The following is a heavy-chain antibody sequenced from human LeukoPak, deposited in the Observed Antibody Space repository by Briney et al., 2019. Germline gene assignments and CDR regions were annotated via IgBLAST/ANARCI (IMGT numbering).Heavy chain of an antibody. CDR2: IYYSGVS. CDR3: ARGRTRFLEWLGGGYYFDY. D-gene: IGHD3-3*01. CDR1: GGSIISSSFW. Sequence: PSETLSLTCTVSGGSIISSSFWWGWIRQPPGKGLEWIGSIYYSGVSYYNTSLKSRVTISVDTSKNQFSLKLSSVTAADTAVYYCARGRTRFLEWLGGGYYFDYWGQGTLVTVSS. V-gene: IGHV4-39*07. J-gene: IGHJ4*02.